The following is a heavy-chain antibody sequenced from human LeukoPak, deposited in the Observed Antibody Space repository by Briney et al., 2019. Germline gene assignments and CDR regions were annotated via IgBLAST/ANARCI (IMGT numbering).Heavy chain of an antibody. V-gene: IGHV4-31*03. CDR1: GGSISRGGYY. Sequence: SETLSLTCTVSGGSISRGGYYWSWIRQHPGKGLEWIGYIYYSGSTYYNPSLKSRVTISVDTSKNQFSLKLSSVTAADTAVYYCARGGGYCSSTSCYIPSYFDYWGQGTLVTVSS. D-gene: IGHD2-2*02. CDR2: IYYSGST. CDR3: ARGGGYCSSTSCYIPSYFDY. J-gene: IGHJ4*02.